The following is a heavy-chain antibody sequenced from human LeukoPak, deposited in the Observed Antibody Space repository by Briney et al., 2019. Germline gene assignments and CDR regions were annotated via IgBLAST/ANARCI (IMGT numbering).Heavy chain of an antibody. V-gene: IGHV1-2*06. D-gene: IGHD6-19*01. CDR2: INPNSGGT. CDR3: ARVDSSGGY. CDR1: GYTFTGYY. J-gene: IGHJ4*02. Sequence: GASVKVSCKASGYTFTGYYMHWVRQAPGQGLEWMGRINPNSGGTNYAQKIQGRVTMTRGTSIPTAYMELSRLRSDDTAVYYCARVDSSGGYWGQGTLVTVSS.